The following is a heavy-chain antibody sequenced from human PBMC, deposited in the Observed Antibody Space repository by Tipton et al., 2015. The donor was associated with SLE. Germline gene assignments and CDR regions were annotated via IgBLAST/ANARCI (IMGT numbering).Heavy chain of an antibody. CDR2: IIPSGGST. D-gene: IGHD3-16*01. V-gene: IGHV1-46*01. CDR1: GYTLTDYY. J-gene: IGHJ4*02. Sequence: QLVQSGAEVKKPGASMKVSCKASGYTLTDYYIHWVRQVPGQGLEWMGIIIPSGGSTNYAQKFQGRVTMTRDTSTSTVYMELSSPTSEDTAVSYCVRELVGVHFDYWGQGTLVTVSS. CDR3: VRELVGVHFDY.